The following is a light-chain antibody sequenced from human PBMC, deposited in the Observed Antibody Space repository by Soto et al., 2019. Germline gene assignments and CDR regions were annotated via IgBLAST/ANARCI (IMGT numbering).Light chain of an antibody. CDR3: ASFRSGTILV. CDR2: EVN. V-gene: IGLV2-14*01. CDR1: RSDIGDSNF. Sequence: QSALTQPASVSGSPGHSVTISCTGPRSDIGDSNFISWYQHSPGKAPRLLIYEVNNRPSGVSKRFSGSKAGNTASLTISGLLDDDEADYFCASFRSGTILVFGSGTKVTVL. J-gene: IGLJ1*01.